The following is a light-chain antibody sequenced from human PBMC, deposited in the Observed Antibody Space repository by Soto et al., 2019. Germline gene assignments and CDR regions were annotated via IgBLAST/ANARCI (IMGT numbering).Light chain of an antibody. J-gene: IGKJ5*01. Sequence: EIVMTQSPATLSVSPGERVTLSCRASQSVRSNLAWYQQKPGQAPRLLIYGASTRATGFPARFSGSGSGTEFTLTISSLQSEDFAVYYCQQYNGWPITFGQGTRLEI. CDR2: GAS. CDR1: QSVRSN. CDR3: QQYNGWPIT. V-gene: IGKV3-15*01.